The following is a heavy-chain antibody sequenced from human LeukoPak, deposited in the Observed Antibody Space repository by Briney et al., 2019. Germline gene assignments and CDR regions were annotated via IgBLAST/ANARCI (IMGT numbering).Heavy chain of an antibody. CDR1: GVTFSLNY. CDR3: EIGIWELGNH. Sequence: GGSLRLSCAASGVTFSLNYMSRVRQAPGKGLEWVSIIYSGDSTYYADSVKGRFTISKNNSKNTLYLQMYSGRADDTAVYFCEIGIWELGNHWGQGILVRVSS. J-gene: IGHJ5*02. CDR2: IYSGDST. V-gene: IGHV3-53*04. D-gene: IGHD3-16*01.